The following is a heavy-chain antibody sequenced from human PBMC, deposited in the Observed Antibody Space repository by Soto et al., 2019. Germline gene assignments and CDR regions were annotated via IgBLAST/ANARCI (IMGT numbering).Heavy chain of an antibody. Sequence: QVQLQESGPGLVKPSETLSLTCTVSGGSISSYYWSWIRQPAGKGLEWIGRIYTSGSTNYNPSLKSRVTMSVDTSKNQFSLKLSSVTAADAAVYYCARGPYCSGGSCYGDFDYWGQGTLVTVSS. V-gene: IGHV4-4*07. CDR2: IYTSGST. J-gene: IGHJ4*02. CDR3: ARGPYCSGGSCYGDFDY. CDR1: GGSISSYY. D-gene: IGHD2-15*01.